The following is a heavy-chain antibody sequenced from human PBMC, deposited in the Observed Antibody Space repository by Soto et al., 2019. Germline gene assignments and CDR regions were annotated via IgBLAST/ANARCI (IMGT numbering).Heavy chain of an antibody. D-gene: IGHD6-6*01. Sequence: PSETLSLTCTVSGGSVSSGGYYWSWIRQHPGKGLEWIGYIYYSGSTYYNPSLKSRVTISVDTSKNQFSLKLSSVTAADTAVYYCARVSGAARSDYYYYYMDVWGKGTTVTVSS. J-gene: IGHJ6*03. CDR1: GGSVSSGGYY. CDR3: ARVSGAARSDYYYYYMDV. CDR2: IYYSGST. V-gene: IGHV4-31*03.